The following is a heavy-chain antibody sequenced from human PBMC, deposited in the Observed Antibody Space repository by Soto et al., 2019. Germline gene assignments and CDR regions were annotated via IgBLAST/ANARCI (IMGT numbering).Heavy chain of an antibody. CDR2: IYIGGAT. CDR1: GFTVSSNY. D-gene: IGHD6-19*01. V-gene: IGHV3-66*01. Sequence: GGSLRLSCAASGFTVSSNYMSWVRQAPGKGLEWVSVIYIGGATYYADSVKGRFTISRDDSKNTLFLHMNSLRAEDTAVYYCARDLNSGGLYTFDIWGQGTMVTVSS. CDR3: ARDLNSGGLYTFDI. J-gene: IGHJ3*02.